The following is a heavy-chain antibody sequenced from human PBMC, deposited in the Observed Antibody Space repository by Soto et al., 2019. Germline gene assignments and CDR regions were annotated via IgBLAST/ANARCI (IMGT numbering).Heavy chain of an antibody. CDR2: INRSGKT. CDR3: ARLPRSGSYFEY. Sequence: QVQLQQWGAGLLKPSETLSLTCAVYGESFSGYYWSWIRQPPGKGLEWIGEINRSGKTKYNPSLKIRFTISVDTTKNQFYLQLSSVTAADTDVYYCARLPRSGSYFEYWGQGTLVTVSS. V-gene: IGHV4-34*01. J-gene: IGHJ4*02. CDR1: GESFSGYY. D-gene: IGHD3-10*01.